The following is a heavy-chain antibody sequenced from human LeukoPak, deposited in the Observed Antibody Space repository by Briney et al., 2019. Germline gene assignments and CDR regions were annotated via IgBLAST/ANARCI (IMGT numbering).Heavy chain of an antibody. D-gene: IGHD3-3*01. Sequence: PGGSLGLSCAASGFTFSSSAMSWVRQAPGKGLEWVSSISRGGSPIFYADSVRGRFTTSRDNAKKSLFLQMTSLRAEDTAVYYCTRVSWRGEIFWGQGTLVSVSS. J-gene: IGHJ4*02. CDR1: GFTFSSSA. CDR2: ISRGGSPI. V-gene: IGHV3-48*03. CDR3: TRVSWRGEIF.